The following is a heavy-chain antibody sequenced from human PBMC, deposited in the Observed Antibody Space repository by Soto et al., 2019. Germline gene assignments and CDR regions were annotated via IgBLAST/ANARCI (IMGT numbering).Heavy chain of an antibody. CDR2: ISHSGRN. V-gene: IGHV4-39*01. D-gene: IGHD6-19*01. J-gene: IGHJ4*02. CDR3: AGLGSRGLYQGSYFDY. CDR1: GGSISRGPYY. Sequence: QLQLQESGPGLVKPPGTLSLTCTVSGGSISRGPYYWGWVRQPPGKGLEWIGTISHSGRNYYNPSLKGRGTIPPGPAQDQFSLGLAFVTAADPGVFFCAGLGSRGLYQGSYFDYWGQGTLVTVSS.